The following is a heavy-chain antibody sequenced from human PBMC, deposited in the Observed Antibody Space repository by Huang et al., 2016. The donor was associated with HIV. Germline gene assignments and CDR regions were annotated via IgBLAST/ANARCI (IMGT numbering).Heavy chain of an antibody. Sequence: QVQLVQSGAEVKKPGASVKVSCKASGYTFSSFGISWVRQAPGQGREWVGWIRVYNGNTKFAQKFQGRLTMTTDTSTSTAYMELRSLRSDDTAVYYCARGGGIQLWLLGYYYMDVWGNGTTVTVSS. CDR2: IRVYNGNT. V-gene: IGHV1-18*01. CDR3: ARGGGIQLWLLGYYYMDV. D-gene: IGHD5-18*01. J-gene: IGHJ6*03. CDR1: GYTFSSFG.